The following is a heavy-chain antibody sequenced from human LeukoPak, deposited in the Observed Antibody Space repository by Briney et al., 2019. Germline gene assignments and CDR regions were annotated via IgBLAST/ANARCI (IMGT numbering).Heavy chain of an antibody. CDR3: TRGRYEFHSSGFYFGEHDN. D-gene: IGHD6-19*01. J-gene: IGHJ4*03. CDR1: GFTFSSYG. CDR2: ISSDGSNK. Sequence: PGGSLRLSCVASGFTFSSYGMHWVRQAPGKGLEWVAVISSDGSNKYYGDSVKGRFTISRDDSKNTLYLQVNSLRTEDTAVYFCTRGRYEFHSSGFYFGEHDNWGQGTLVTVSS. V-gene: IGHV3-30*03.